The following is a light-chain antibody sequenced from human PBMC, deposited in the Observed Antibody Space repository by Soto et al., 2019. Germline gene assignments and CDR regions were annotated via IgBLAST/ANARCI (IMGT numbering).Light chain of an antibody. V-gene: IGLV2-14*01. CDR3: SSYSRTTLFV. Sequence: QSALTQPASVSGSPGQSITISCAGTSNDVGAYKYVSWYQQHPGKAPKLLIYEATNRPSGVSDRFSASKSDNTASLTISGLQAEDEADYYCSSYSRTTLFVFGTGTKVT. CDR1: SNDVGAYKY. CDR2: EAT. J-gene: IGLJ1*01.